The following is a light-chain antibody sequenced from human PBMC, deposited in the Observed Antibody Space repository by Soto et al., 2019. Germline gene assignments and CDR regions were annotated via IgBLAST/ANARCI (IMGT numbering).Light chain of an antibody. J-gene: IGKJ1*01. V-gene: IGKV1-5*03. Sequence: DIQMTQSPSTLSGSVGDRVTIPCRASQTISSWLAWYQQKPGKPPKLLIYKASTLKSGVPSRFRGSGSGTEFTLTISRLQPDDFETYYCQRYNSYSEAFGQGTKVDIK. CDR2: KAS. CDR1: QTISSW. CDR3: QRYNSYSEA.